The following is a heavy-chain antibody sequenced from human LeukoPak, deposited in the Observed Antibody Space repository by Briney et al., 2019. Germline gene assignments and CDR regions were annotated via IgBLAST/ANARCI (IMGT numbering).Heavy chain of an antibody. CDR1: GYNFGTRW. V-gene: IGHV5-51*01. CDR2: IYPDDSDA. CDR3: ARGAYGSGSYYNYYGMDV. J-gene: IGHJ6*02. D-gene: IGHD3-10*01. Sequence: GESLKISCKGSGYNFGTRWVAWVRQMPGKGLEWMGIIYPDDSDARYSPSFQGQVTISADKSVNTAYLQWSSLKASDTAIYFCARGAYGSGSYYNYYGMDVWGQGTTVTVSS.